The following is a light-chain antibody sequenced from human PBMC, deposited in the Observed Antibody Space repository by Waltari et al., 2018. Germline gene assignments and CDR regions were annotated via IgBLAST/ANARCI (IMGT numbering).Light chain of an antibody. V-gene: IGKV1-39*01. Sequence: DIQMTQSPSSLSASVGDRVAVTCRASQSISSYLNWYQQKPGKAPKLLIYAASSLQSGVPSRFSGSGSGTDFTLTISSLQPEDFATYFCLQLNSYPLTFGGGTNVEIK. CDR3: LQLNSYPLT. CDR2: AAS. J-gene: IGKJ4*01. CDR1: QSISSY.